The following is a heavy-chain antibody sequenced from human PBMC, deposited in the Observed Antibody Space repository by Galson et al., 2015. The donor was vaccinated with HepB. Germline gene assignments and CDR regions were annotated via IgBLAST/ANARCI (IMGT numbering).Heavy chain of an antibody. Sequence: SLRLSCAASGFTFSSYGMRWVRQAPGKGLEWVAVISYDGSNKYYADSVKGRFTISRDNSKNTLYLQMNSLRAEDTAVYYCSRDFYGDKTAIYYYYGMDVWGQGTTVTVSS. CDR3: SRDFYGDKTAIYYYYGMDV. J-gene: IGHJ6*02. V-gene: IGHV3-30*03. CDR1: GFTFSSYG. CDR2: ISYDGSNK. D-gene: IGHD4-17*01.